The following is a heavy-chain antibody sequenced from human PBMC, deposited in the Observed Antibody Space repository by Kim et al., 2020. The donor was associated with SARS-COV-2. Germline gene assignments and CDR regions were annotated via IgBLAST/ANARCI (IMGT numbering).Heavy chain of an antibody. J-gene: IGHJ4*02. D-gene: IGHD6-19*01. CDR2: ISSSGSTI. CDR1: GFTFSSYE. Sequence: GGSLRLSCAASGFTFSSYEMNWVRQAPGKGLEWVSYISSSGSTIYYADSVNGRFTISRDNAKNSLYLQMHSLRADDTAISYCARAGSAGRRAYWGQGTMV. V-gene: IGHV3-48*03. CDR3: ARAGSAGRRAY.